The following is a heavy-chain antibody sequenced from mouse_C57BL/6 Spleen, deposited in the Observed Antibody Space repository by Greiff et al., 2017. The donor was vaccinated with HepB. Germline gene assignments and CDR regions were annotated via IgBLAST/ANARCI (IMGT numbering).Heavy chain of an antibody. CDR1: GYSITSGYY. Sequence: EVQLQQSGPGLVKPSQSLSLTCSVTGYSITSGYYWNWIRQFPGNKLEWMGYISYDGSNNYNPSLKNRISITRDTSKNQFFLKLNSVTTEDTATYYCAREPYNWGQGTTLTVSS. CDR3: AREPYN. D-gene: IGHD2-12*01. J-gene: IGHJ2*01. V-gene: IGHV3-6*01. CDR2: ISYDGSN.